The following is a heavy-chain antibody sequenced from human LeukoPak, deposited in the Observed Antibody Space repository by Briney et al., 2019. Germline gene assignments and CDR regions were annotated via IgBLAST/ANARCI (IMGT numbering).Heavy chain of an antibody. Sequence: GGSLRLSCVVSGFSVSNNYVSWVRQAPGKGLEWVSVIYTGDTIHYADSVKGRFTISRDNSKNTVYLQMNSLRAEDTALYYCATIGTGDYREDSWGQGTLAKVS. CDR2: IYTGDTI. J-gene: IGHJ4*02. V-gene: IGHV3-66*01. CDR3: ATIGTGDYREDS. CDR1: GFSVSNNY. D-gene: IGHD3/OR15-3a*01.